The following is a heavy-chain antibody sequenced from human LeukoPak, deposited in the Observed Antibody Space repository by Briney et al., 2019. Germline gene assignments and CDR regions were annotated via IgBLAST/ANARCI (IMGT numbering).Heavy chain of an antibody. CDR2: IIPIFGTA. J-gene: IGHJ4*02. CDR3: ARVGMGMSNYPDFDY. CDR1: GYTFTNYG. D-gene: IGHD5-24*01. Sequence: GASVKVSCKTSGYTFTNYGITWVRQAPGQGLEWMGGIIPIFGTANYAQKFQGRVTITADESTSTAYMELSSLRSDDTAVYYCARVGMGMSNYPDFDYWGQGTLVTVSS. V-gene: IGHV1-69*13.